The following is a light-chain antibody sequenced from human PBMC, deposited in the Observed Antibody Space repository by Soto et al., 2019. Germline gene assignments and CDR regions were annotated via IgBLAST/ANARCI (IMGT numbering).Light chain of an antibody. CDR2: GAH. V-gene: IGKV3-20*01. J-gene: IGKJ2*01. Sequence: EIVLTQSPGTLSLSPGERATLSCRASQSVRSNYLAWYQQKPGQAPRLLIYGAHSRPTGIPDRFSGSGSGTDFTLTISRLEPEDCAVYYCQQYGSSAYTFGQGTTLEIK. CDR1: QSVRSNY. CDR3: QQYGSSAYT.